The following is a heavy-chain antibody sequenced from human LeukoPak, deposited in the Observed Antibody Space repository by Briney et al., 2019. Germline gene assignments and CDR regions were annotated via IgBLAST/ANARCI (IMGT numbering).Heavy chain of an antibody. V-gene: IGHV4-39*01. CDR2: ICYSGST. Sequence: PSETLSLTCTVSGGSISSSSYYWGWIRQPPGKGLEWIGSICYSGSTYYNPSLKSRVTISVDTSKNQFSLKLSSVTAADTAVYYCARLQDSSGWYVVDYWGQGTLVTVSS. CDR3: ARLQDSSGWYVVDY. CDR1: GGSISSSSYY. D-gene: IGHD6-19*01. J-gene: IGHJ4*02.